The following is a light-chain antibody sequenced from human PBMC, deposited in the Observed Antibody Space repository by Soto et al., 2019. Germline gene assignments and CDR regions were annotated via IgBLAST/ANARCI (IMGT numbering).Light chain of an antibody. CDR1: QSISSW. CDR2: DAS. V-gene: IGKV1-5*01. CDR3: QQFNSYPT. J-gene: IGKJ1*01. Sequence: DIQMTQSPSTLSASVGDRVTITCRASQSISSWLAWYQQKPGKAPKLLIYDASSLASGVPSRFSGSGSGTEFALTISSLQPDDIATYYCQQFNSYPTFGQGTKVEIK.